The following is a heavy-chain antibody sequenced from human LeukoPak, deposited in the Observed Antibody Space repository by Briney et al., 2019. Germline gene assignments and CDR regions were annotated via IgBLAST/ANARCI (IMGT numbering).Heavy chain of an antibody. D-gene: IGHD3-16*01. J-gene: IGHJ2*01. CDR1: GFTFSRYW. Sequence: GGSLRLSCAASGFTFSRYWMSWVRQAPGKGLEWVANIKQDGSEKYYVDSVKGRFTISRDNDKNSLYLQMNSLRAEDTAVYYCARGKYYDYVWGSSTWYFDLWGRGTLVTVSS. V-gene: IGHV3-7*04. CDR2: IKQDGSEK. CDR3: ARGKYYDYVWGSSTWYFDL.